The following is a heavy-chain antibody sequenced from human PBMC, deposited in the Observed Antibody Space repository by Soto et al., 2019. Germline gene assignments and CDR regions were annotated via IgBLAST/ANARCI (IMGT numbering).Heavy chain of an antibody. CDR1: GDPISSYNYH. Sequence: KTSETPSLTCTVSGDPISSYNYHWTWNRQSQGKGPEWIGSVTTYYNPSLRSRVTISVDTSKNQFSLQMYSVTAADTAVYYCTTYGGDTGRFDYWGQGILVT. V-gene: IGHV4-39*05. J-gene: IGHJ4*02. CDR2: SVTT. D-gene: IGHD4-17*01. CDR3: TTYGGDTGRFDY.